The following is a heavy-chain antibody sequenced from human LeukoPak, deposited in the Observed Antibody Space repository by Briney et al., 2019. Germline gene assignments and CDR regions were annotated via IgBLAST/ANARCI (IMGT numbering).Heavy chain of an antibody. V-gene: IGHV3-30*18. J-gene: IGHJ4*02. Sequence: GSLRLSCAASGFTFSSYGMHWVRQAPGKGLEWVAVISYDGSNKYYADSVKGRFTISRDNSKNTLYLQMNSLRAEDTAVYYCAKVPGYCSGGSCQQDYWGQGTLVTVSS. CDR1: GFTFSSYG. CDR3: AKVPGYCSGGSCQQDY. D-gene: IGHD2-15*01. CDR2: ISYDGSNK.